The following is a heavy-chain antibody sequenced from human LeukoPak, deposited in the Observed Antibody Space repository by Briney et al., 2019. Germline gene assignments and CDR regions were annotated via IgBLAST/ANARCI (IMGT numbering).Heavy chain of an antibody. Sequence: ASVKVSCKASGYTFTGYYMHWVRQAPGQGLEWMGWINPNSGGTNYAQKFQGRVTMTRDTSYSTAYMELSRLRSDDTAVYYCARERKSGGDAFDIWGQGTMVTVSS. CDR2: INPNSGGT. CDR3: ARERKSGGDAFDI. D-gene: IGHD6-25*01. V-gene: IGHV1-2*02. CDR1: GYTFTGYY. J-gene: IGHJ3*02.